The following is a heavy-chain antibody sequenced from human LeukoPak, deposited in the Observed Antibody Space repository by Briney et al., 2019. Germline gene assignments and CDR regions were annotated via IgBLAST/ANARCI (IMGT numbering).Heavy chain of an antibody. J-gene: IGHJ4*02. V-gene: IGHV5-51*01. CDR1: GYSFTSYW. CDR2: IYPGDSDT. CDR3: ARRDHYDSSSFPYYFDS. D-gene: IGHD3-22*01. Sequence: GESLKISCKSSGYSFTSYWIGWVRQMPGKGLEWMGMIYPGDSDTRYSPSFQGQVTISAEKSINTAYLQWSSLKASDTAMYYCARRDHYDSSSFPYYFDSWGQGTLVTVSS.